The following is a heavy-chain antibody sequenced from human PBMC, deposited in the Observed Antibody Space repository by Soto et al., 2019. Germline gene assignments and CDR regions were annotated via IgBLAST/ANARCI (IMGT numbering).Heavy chain of an antibody. D-gene: IGHD1-7*01. CDR3: ARCHELLGFYYGMEV. CDR2: IYPGDSDT. CDR1: VYSFTSYC. V-gene: IGHV5-51*01. Sequence: PGESLKISCKGSVYSFTSYCIGWLRQVPVKGLEWMGIIYPGDSDTRYSPSFQGQVTISADKSIRTAYLQWSSLKASDTAMYYCARCHELLGFYYGMEVWGQGTPVTVSS. J-gene: IGHJ6*01.